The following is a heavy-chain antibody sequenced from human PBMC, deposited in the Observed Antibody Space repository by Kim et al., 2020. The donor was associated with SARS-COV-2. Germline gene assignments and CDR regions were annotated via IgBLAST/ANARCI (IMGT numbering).Heavy chain of an antibody. CDR3: ARYYGSGSYYNGPDAFDI. D-gene: IGHD3-10*01. CDR1: GGSISTSSYY. CDR2: IYYSGST. Sequence: SETLSLTCTVSGGSISTSSYYWGWIRQPPGKGLEWIVSIYYSGSTYYNPSLKSRVTISVDTSKNQFPLKLSSVTAADTAVYYCARYYGSGSYYNGPDAFDIWGQGTMVTVSS. J-gene: IGHJ3*02. V-gene: IGHV4-39*01.